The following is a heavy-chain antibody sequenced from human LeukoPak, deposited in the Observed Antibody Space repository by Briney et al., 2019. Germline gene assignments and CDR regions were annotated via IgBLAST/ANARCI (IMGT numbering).Heavy chain of an antibody. Sequence: GGSLTLSCAASGFTFSTYAMSWVRQAPGKGLDWVSTISDGGSDTHYADSAKGRFTISRDDSKNTLYLQMNSLRAEDTAVYYCAKALYGDYGRFDYWGQGTLGSASS. CDR1: GFTFSTYA. CDR2: ISDGGSDT. J-gene: IGHJ4*02. V-gene: IGHV3-23*01. CDR3: AKALYGDYGRFDY. D-gene: IGHD4-17*01.